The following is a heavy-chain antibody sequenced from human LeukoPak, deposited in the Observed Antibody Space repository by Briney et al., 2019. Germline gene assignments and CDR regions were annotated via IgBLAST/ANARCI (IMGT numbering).Heavy chain of an antibody. CDR2: ISAYNGNT. Sequence: GASVKVSCKASGYTFTSYGISWVRQAPGQGLEWMGWISAYNGNTNYAQKLQGRVTMTTNTSISTAYMELRSLRSDDTAVYYCAREGGGIAVAGTDYWGQGTLVTVSS. J-gene: IGHJ4*02. CDR1: GYTFTSYG. D-gene: IGHD6-19*01. V-gene: IGHV1-18*01. CDR3: AREGGGIAVAGTDY.